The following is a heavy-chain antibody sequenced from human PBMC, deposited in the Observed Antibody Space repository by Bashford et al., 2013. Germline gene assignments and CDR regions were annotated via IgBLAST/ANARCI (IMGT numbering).Heavy chain of an antibody. CDR1: KFIFDNFA. J-gene: IGHJ4*02. Sequence: GSLRLSCAASKFIFDNFAMSWVRQAPGKGLEWVSAISGSGGSTYYADSVKGRFTISRDNAKNSLYLQMNSLRAEDTAVYYCARGPDRGDNYFFYYFDYWGQGTVVTVSS. V-gene: IGHV3-23*01. CDR3: ARGPDRGDNYFFYYFDY. CDR2: ISGSGGST. D-gene: IGHD2-21*01.